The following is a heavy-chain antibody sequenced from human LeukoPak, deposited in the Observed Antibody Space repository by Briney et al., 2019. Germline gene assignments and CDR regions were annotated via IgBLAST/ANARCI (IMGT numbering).Heavy chain of an antibody. CDR1: GGSISSSSYY. V-gene: IGHV4-39*07. Sequence: KPSETLSLTCTVSGGSISSSSYYWGWIRQPPGKGLEWIGSIYYSGSTYYNPSLKSRVTISVDTSKNQFSLKLSSVTAADTAVYYCASSDSGSQAGVDYWGQGTLVTVSS. J-gene: IGHJ4*02. CDR2: IYYSGST. CDR3: ASSDSGSQAGVDY. D-gene: IGHD1-26*01.